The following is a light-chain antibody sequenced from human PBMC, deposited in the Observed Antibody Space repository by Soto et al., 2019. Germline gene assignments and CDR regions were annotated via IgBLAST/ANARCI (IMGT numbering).Light chain of an antibody. Sequence: EIVRTQSPATLSVSPGERATLCCRASQSVGSNLAWYQQKPGQAPRLLIYDAFTRATGVPARFSGSGSGTEFTLTISSLQSEDFAVYYCQQYNNWPLWTFGQGTKVELK. CDR2: DAF. CDR3: QQYNNWPLWT. CDR1: QSVGSN. V-gene: IGKV3-15*01. J-gene: IGKJ1*01.